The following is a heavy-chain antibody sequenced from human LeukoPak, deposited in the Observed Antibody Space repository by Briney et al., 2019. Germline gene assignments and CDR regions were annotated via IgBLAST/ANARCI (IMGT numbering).Heavy chain of an antibody. V-gene: IGHV4-39*07. CDR3: GVWGGKGFDY. D-gene: IGHD4-23*01. J-gene: IGHJ4*02. Sequence: SETLSLTCTVSGGSISSSSYYWGWIRQPPGKGLEWIGSIYYSGSTYYNPSLKSRVTISVDTSKNQFSLKPSSVTAADTAVYYCGVWGGKGFDYWGQGTLVTVSS. CDR2: IYYSGST. CDR1: GGSISSSSYY.